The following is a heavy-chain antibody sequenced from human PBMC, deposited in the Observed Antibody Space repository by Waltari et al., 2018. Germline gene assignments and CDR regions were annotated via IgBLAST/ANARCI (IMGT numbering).Heavy chain of an antibody. J-gene: IGHJ4*02. CDR1: GGHSNSYY. CDR2: MYYSGST. D-gene: IGHD3-22*01. V-gene: IGHV4-59*01. Sequence: QMQLQESGPGVLMPSEPRPHTCTVTGGHSNSYYWSWIRQPPGKGLEWIGYMYYSGSTTYNTSLQSRVTISVETSKNQFSLRLSSVTAADTAVYYCARGRDNSGYPRLHDWGQGTLVTVYS. CDR3: ARGRDNSGYPRLHD.